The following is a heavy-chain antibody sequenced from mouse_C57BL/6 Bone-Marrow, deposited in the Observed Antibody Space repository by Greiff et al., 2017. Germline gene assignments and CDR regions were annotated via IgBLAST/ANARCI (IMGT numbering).Heavy chain of an antibody. CDR1: GFTFSDYG. CDR3: ARLFMITTRRTFAY. Sequence: EVQLVESGGGLVQPGGSLKLSCAASGFTFSDYGMAWVRQAPRKGPEWVAFISNLAYSIYYADTVTGRFTISRENAKNTLYLEMSSLRSEDTAMYYCARLFMITTRRTFAYWGQGTLVTVSA. D-gene: IGHD2-4*01. CDR2: ISNLAYSI. V-gene: IGHV5-15*01. J-gene: IGHJ3*01.